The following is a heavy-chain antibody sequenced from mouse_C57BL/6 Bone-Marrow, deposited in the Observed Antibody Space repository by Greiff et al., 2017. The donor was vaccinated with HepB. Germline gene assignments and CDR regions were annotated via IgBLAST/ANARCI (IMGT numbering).Heavy chain of an antibody. Sequence: VQLQQPGAELVMPGASVKLSCKASGYTFTSYWMHWVKQRPGQGLEWIGEIDPSDSYTNYNQKFKGKSTLTVDKSSSTAYMQLSSLTSEDSAVYYCAREFPYYYGSSYDYAMDYWGKGTSVTVSS. J-gene: IGHJ4*01. CDR3: AREFPYYYGSSYDYAMDY. CDR1: GYTFTSYW. CDR2: IDPSDSYT. D-gene: IGHD1-1*01. V-gene: IGHV1-69*01.